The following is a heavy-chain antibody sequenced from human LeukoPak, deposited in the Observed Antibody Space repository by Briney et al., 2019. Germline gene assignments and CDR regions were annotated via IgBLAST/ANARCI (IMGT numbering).Heavy chain of an antibody. CDR2: ISYDENNK. D-gene: IGHD3-10*01. V-gene: IGHV3-30*03. CDR1: GFTFSSYE. Sequence: GGSPRLSCAASGFTFSSYEMHWVRQAPGKGLEWVAFISYDENNKYYSDSVKGRFTISRDNSKNTLSLQMNSLRAEDTAVYYCARDQPYFFDYWGQGTLVTVSS. CDR3: ARDQPYFFDY. J-gene: IGHJ4*02.